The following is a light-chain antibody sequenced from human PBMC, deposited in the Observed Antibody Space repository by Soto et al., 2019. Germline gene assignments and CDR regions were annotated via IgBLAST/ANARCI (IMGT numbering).Light chain of an antibody. CDR3: SSYTTNNIRV. Sequence: QSVLTQPASVSGSPGQAITISFTGTSSDVGAYNHVSWFQQRPGRAPKLMIYEVTHRPSGVSNRFSGSKSDNTASLTISELQAEDEADYYCSSYTTNNIRVFGTETKVTV. CDR1: SSDVGAYNH. V-gene: IGLV2-14*01. J-gene: IGLJ1*01. CDR2: EVT.